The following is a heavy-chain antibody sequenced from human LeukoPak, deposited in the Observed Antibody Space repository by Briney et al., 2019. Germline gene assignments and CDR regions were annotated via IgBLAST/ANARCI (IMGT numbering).Heavy chain of an antibody. D-gene: IGHD3-3*01. CDR3: ARAYYDFWSGYYTGLSFDP. CDR2: IYYSVST. Sequence: SETLSLTCTVSGGSISSYYWSWIRQPPGKGLEWIGYIYYSVSTNYNPALKSRVTISVDTSKNQFSLKLSSVTAADTAVYYCARAYYDFWSGYYTGLSFDPWGQGTLVTVSS. J-gene: IGHJ5*02. CDR1: GGSISSYY. V-gene: IGHV4-59*01.